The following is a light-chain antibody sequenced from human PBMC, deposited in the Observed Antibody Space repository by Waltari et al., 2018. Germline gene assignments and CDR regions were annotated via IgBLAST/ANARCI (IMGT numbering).Light chain of an antibody. CDR2: AAS. CDR3: QQSYETPLT. V-gene: IGKV1-39*01. Sequence: DTQMTQYPSSLSASVGDRVTSTCRASHTITTYLNWYQQKPGKAPKVLISAASTLHSGVPSRFSGSGSGTYFTLTISSLQPEDFATYYCQQSYETPLTFGGGTRVEIK. J-gene: IGKJ4*01. CDR1: HTITTY.